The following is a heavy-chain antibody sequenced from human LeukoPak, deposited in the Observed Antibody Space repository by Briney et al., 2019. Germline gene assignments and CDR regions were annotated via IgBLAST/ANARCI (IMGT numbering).Heavy chain of an antibody. CDR1: GSNLDSHW. D-gene: IGHD1-14*01. CDR2: IDVAGSIT. J-gene: IGHJ4*02. V-gene: IGHV3-74*01. CDR3: ARYLSLNQIDY. Sequence: PGGSLRPSWAAAGSNLDSHWMHWVRQDAGEGLVWVSRIDVAGSITPYADSVKGRFTISRDNAKNTLYLQMTSLRAEDTAVYYCARYLSLNQIDYWSQGSLVSVYS.